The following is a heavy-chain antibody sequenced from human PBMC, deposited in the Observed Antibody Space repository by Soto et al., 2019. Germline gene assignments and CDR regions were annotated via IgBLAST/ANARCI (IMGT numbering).Heavy chain of an antibody. V-gene: IGHV3-21*01. D-gene: IGHD3-3*01. CDR1: GFTFSSYS. J-gene: IGHJ6*03. Sequence: GGSLRLSCAASGFTFSSYSMNWVRQAPGKGLEWVSSISSSSSYIYYADSVKGRFTISRDNAKNSLYLQMNSLRAEDTAVYYCARVLIFGVVDYYYYMDVWGKGTTVTVSS. CDR2: ISSSSSYI. CDR3: ARVLIFGVVDYYYYMDV.